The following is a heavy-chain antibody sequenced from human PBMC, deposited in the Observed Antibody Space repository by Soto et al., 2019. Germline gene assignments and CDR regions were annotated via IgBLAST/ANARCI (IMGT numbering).Heavy chain of an antibody. Sequence: QVQLVQSGAEVKKPGASVKVSCKASGYTFTGYYMHWVRQAPGQGLAWMGWINPNSGGTNYAQKFQGWVTMTRDTSISTAYMELSRLRSDDTAVYYCARARQLVYYYYGMDVWGQGTTVTVSS. CDR2: INPNSGGT. V-gene: IGHV1-2*04. CDR1: GYTFTGYY. CDR3: ARARQLVYYYYGMDV. J-gene: IGHJ6*02. D-gene: IGHD6-6*01.